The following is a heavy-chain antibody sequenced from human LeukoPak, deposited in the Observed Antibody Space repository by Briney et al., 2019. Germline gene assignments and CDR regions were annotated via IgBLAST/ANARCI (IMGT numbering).Heavy chain of an antibody. D-gene: IGHD3/OR15-3a*01. J-gene: IGHJ4*02. CDR1: GGTFSSYA. CDR2: IIPIFGTA. Sequence: ASVKVSCKASGGTFSSYAISWVRQAPGQGLEWMGGIIPIFGTANYAQKFQGRVTITADESTSTAYMELSSLRSEDTAVYYCARDYFGLVAYAGLVYRGQGTLVTVSS. V-gene: IGHV1-69*13. CDR3: ARDYFGLVAYAGLVY.